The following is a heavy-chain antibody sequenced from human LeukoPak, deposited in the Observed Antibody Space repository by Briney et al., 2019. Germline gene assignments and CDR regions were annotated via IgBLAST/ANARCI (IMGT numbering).Heavy chain of an antibody. CDR3: ARDSEHSSSFAFDI. D-gene: IGHD6-13*01. Sequence: GESLKISCEASGFTFRSHWMSWVRQAPGKGLEWVANINQDGSEKHYVDYVKGRFTISRDNAKNSLYLQMNSLRAEDTAMYYCARDSEHSSSFAFDIWGQGTMVTVSS. J-gene: IGHJ3*02. V-gene: IGHV3-7*01. CDR2: INQDGSEK. CDR1: GFTFRSHW.